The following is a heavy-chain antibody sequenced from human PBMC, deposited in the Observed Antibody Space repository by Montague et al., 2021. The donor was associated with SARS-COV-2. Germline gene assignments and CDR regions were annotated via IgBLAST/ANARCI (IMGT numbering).Heavy chain of an antibody. V-gene: IGHV4-59*01. CDR1: GGSINPYY. CDR3: ARGVYGAYFDY. CDR2: IDHSGRT. J-gene: IGHJ4*02. D-gene: IGHD2-21*01. Sequence: SETLSLTCTVSGGSINPYYWSWVRQPPGKGLEWIAYIDHSGRTEYKPSLQSRVAVSIDTSKSHFSLRLSSLTAADTAVYFCARGVYGAYFDYWGQGMLVTVSS.